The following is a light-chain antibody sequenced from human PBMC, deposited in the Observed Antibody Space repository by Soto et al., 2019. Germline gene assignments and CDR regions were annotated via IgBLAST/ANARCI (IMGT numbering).Light chain of an antibody. CDR1: QSVSNHY. CDR2: GAS. J-gene: IGKJ1*01. CDR3: QQYGSSGT. Sequence: EIVLTQSPCTLSLAPGERATLSCRVSQSVSNHYIAGYEQRPGEAARLLIYGASNRATGMPDRFSGSGSVRDCALAISRLEPEDFAVYYCQQYGSSGTFGQGTKVDIK. V-gene: IGKV3-20*01.